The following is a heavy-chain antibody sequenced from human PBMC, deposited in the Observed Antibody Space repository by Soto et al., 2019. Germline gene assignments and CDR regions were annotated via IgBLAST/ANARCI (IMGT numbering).Heavy chain of an antibody. V-gene: IGHV5-51*01. J-gene: IGHJ5*02. CDR2: IYPSDSDT. Sequence: GESLKISCKGPGYIFTRNWIAWVSQIPGRGLEWMGIIYPSDSDTRYSPSFQAQVSISADKSISTAYLQWNSLKASDTAICYCARLASDSARPGDWFDPWGQGTLVTVSS. D-gene: IGHD1-26*01. CDR3: ARLASDSARPGDWFDP. CDR1: GYIFTRNW.